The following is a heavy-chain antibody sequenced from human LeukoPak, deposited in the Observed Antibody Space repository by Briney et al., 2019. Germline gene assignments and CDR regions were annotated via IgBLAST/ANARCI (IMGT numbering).Heavy chain of an antibody. D-gene: IGHD5-18*01. CDR1: GFTFSSYG. V-gene: IGHV3-20*04. Sequence: GGSLRLSCAASGFTFSSYGMSWVRQAPGKGLEWVSGINWNGGSTGYADSAKGRFTISRDNAKNSLYLQMNSLRAEDTALYYCARVGGGYSYGPPDHWGQGTLVTVSS. J-gene: IGHJ4*02. CDR2: INWNGGST. CDR3: ARVGGGYSYGPPDH.